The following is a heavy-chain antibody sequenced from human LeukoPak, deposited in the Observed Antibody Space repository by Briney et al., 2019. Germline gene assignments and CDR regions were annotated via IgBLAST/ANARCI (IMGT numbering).Heavy chain of an antibody. CDR1: GYTFTGYY. D-gene: IGHD4-17*01. Sequence: ASVKVSCKASGYTFTGYYMHWVRQAPGQGLEWMGWINPNSGGTNYAQKFQGRVTMTRDTSISTAYMELSRLRSDDTAVYYCARLLFDGDYVAFDYWGQGTLVTVSS. J-gene: IGHJ4*02. V-gene: IGHV1-2*02. CDR2: INPNSGGT. CDR3: ARLLFDGDYVAFDY.